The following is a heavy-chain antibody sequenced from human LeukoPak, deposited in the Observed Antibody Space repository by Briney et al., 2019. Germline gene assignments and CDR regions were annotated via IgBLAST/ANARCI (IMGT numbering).Heavy chain of an antibody. V-gene: IGHV3-11*01. CDR2: ISRSGSTK. D-gene: IGHD6-13*01. CDR3: ARDSGSSSWFH. CDR1: GFTFSDYN. J-gene: IGHJ4*02. Sequence: PGGSLRLSCAASGFTFSDYNMRWIRQAPGKGLEWVSSISRSGSTKYYADSVKGRFTISRDNAKNSLFLQMNSLRAEDTAVYYCARDSGSSSWFHWGQGTLVTVSS.